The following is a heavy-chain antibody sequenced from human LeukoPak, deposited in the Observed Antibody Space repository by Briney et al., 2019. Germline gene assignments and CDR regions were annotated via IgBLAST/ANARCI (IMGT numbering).Heavy chain of an antibody. CDR2: IYYTGST. D-gene: IGHD6-13*01. Sequence: SETLSLTCTVSGGSVNNYYWNWIRQPPGKGLEWIGYIYYTGSTNSNPSLKSRVTISVDTSKNQFSLKLSSVSAADTAVYYCARAVSIAAAGHFDYWGQGTLVTVSS. J-gene: IGHJ4*02. CDR1: GGSVNNYY. CDR3: ARAVSIAAAGHFDY. V-gene: IGHV4-59*02.